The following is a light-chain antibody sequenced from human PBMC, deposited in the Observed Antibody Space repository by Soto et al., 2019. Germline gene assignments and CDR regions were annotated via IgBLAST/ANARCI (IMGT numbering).Light chain of an antibody. CDR1: QTISSW. CDR3: KQYHSYWT. V-gene: IGKV1-5*03. J-gene: IGKJ1*01. CDR2: KAS. Sequence: DLQMTQFPSTLSCSLGDSVTITCRASQTISSWLAWYQKKPGKAPKLLSYKASTLKSGVQSRFSGSGSGTEFTLTIRSLQPDYFATYYCKQYHSYWTFGQGTKVDIK.